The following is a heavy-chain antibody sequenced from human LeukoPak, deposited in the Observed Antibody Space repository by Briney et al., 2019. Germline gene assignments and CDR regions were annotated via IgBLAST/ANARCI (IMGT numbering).Heavy chain of an antibody. Sequence: GGSLRLSCAASGFTFSSYAMSWVRQAPGKGLEWVSAITGSGGSTYYADSVKGRFTISRDNSKNTLYLQMNSLRAEDTAVYYCAKVQDIVVVPAAMNWFDPWGQGTLVTVSS. CDR2: ITGSGGST. V-gene: IGHV3-23*01. CDR1: GFTFSSYA. J-gene: IGHJ5*02. CDR3: AKVQDIVVVPAAMNWFDP. D-gene: IGHD2-2*01.